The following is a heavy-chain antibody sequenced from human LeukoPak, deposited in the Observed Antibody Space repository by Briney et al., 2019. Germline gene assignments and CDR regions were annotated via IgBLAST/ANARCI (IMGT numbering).Heavy chain of an antibody. Sequence: PGGSLRLSCAASGFTFSSYSMNWVRQAPGEGLEWVSYISSSSSTIYYADSVKGRFTISRDNAKNTLYLQMNSLRAEDTAVYFCARDQYTNSGNWFDPWGQGTLVTVSS. J-gene: IGHJ5*02. CDR1: GFTFSSYS. CDR2: ISSSSSTI. D-gene: IGHD7-27*01. CDR3: ARDQYTNSGNWFDP. V-gene: IGHV3-48*04.